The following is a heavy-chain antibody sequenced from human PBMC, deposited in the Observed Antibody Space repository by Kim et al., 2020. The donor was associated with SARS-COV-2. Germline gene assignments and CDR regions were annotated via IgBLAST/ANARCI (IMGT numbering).Heavy chain of an antibody. V-gene: IGHV3-48*02. J-gene: IGHJ4*02. CDR3: ASEVLLWFGAAAY. D-gene: IGHD3-10*01. Sequence: YAGSVNGLFTISRDNAKNSLYLRMISLRDEDTAVYYCASEVLLWFGAAAYWGQGTLVTVSS.